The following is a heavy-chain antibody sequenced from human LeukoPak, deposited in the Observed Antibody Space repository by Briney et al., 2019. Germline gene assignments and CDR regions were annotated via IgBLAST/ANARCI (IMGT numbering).Heavy chain of an antibody. V-gene: IGHV1-46*01. CDR1: GGTFSTYA. CDR3: AREGSDCSGGSCYLNWFDP. CDR2: INPSGGST. Sequence: GASVKVSCKASGGTFSTYAISWVRQAPGQGLEWMGIINPSGGSTSYAQKFQGRVTMTRDMSTSTVYMELSSLRSEDTAVYYCAREGSDCSGGSCYLNWFDPWGQGTLVTVSS. D-gene: IGHD2-15*01. J-gene: IGHJ5*02.